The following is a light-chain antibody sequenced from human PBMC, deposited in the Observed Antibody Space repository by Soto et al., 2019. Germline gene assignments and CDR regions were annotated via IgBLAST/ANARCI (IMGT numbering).Light chain of an antibody. V-gene: IGLV1-40*01. CDR2: GNN. CDR3: QSYDNSLSGSGV. CDR1: SSNIGAGYD. Sequence: QPVLTQPPSVSGAPGQRVTISCTGSSSNIGAGYDVHWYQQLPGTAPKLLIYGNNNRPSGVPDRFSGSKSGTSASLAITGLQAEDDADYYCQSYDNSLSGSGVFGGGTQLTVL. J-gene: IGLJ3*02.